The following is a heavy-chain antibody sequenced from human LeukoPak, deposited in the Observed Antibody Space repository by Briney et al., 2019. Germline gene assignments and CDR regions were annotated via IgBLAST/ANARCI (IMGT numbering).Heavy chain of an antibody. V-gene: IGHV1-3*01. Sequence: ASVKVSCKASGYTFTSYAMHWVRQAPGQRLEWMGWINAGNGNTKYSQKFQGRVTITRDTSASTAYMELSSLRSEDTAVYYCARVYSNNWYGDYWGQGTLVTVSS. CDR2: INAGNGNT. D-gene: IGHD6-13*01. CDR3: ARVYSNNWYGDY. CDR1: GYTFTSYA. J-gene: IGHJ4*02.